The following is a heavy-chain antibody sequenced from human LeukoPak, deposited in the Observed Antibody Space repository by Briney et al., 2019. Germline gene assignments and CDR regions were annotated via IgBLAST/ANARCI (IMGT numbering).Heavy chain of an antibody. CDR2: ISAYNGNT. CDR1: GYTFTSYY. Sequence: ASVKVSCKASGYTFTSYYMHWVRQAPGQGLEWMGWISAYNGNTNYAQKLQGRVTMTTDTSTSTAYMELRSLRSDDTAVYYCARVWELPFDYWGQGTLVTVSS. V-gene: IGHV1-18*04. D-gene: IGHD1-26*01. CDR3: ARVWELPFDY. J-gene: IGHJ4*02.